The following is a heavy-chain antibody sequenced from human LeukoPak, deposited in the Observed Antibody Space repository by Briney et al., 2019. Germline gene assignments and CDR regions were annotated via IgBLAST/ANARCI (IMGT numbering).Heavy chain of an antibody. V-gene: IGHV1-8*01. D-gene: IGHD1-1*01. Sequence: ASVKVSCKASGYTFTNYDIHWVRQGTGQGLEWMGWMSPATGDEGFAQKFQGRITLTRDTSITTAYMELRGLRSEDTAVYYCIRRGSFDYWGQGALVTVSS. CDR1: GYTFTNYD. CDR3: IRRGSFDY. CDR2: MSPATGDE. J-gene: IGHJ4*02.